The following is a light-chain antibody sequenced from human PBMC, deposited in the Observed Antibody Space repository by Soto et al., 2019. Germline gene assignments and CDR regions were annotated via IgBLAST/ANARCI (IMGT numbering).Light chain of an antibody. Sequence: IVLSQSPGTLSMSPGGSATLSCESSQSLSSSSLAWYQQKPGQAPRLLIYGASIRATGIPARFSGSGSGTELSLTISRLQSEDCAFYYCQQYHFWPPTWTFGQGSKVDIK. CDR1: QSLSSS. J-gene: IGKJ1*01. CDR3: QQYHFWPPTWT. CDR2: GAS. V-gene: IGKV3-15*01.